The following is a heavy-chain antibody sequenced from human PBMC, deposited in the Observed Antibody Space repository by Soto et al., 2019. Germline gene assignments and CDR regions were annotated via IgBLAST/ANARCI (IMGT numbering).Heavy chain of an antibody. CDR1: GDPLSSGDYY. CDR2: IFYTGSS. Sequence: QVQLQESGPGLVKPSQTLSLTCTVSGDPLSSGDYYWSWIRQRPGKGLEWIGYIFYTGSSYYNPSLRSRVXXXXXXXXXXXXXXXXXXXXXXXAVYYCARGTGTMARAVLLEWGQGTLITVSS. D-gene: IGHD3-10*01. J-gene: IGHJ4*02. V-gene: IGHV4-30-4*01. CDR3: ARGTGTMARAVLLE.